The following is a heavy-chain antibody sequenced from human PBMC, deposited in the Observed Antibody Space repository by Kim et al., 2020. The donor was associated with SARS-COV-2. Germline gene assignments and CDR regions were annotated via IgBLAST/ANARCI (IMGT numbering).Heavy chain of an antibody. CDR3: AKTEASMIVVVRDWYFDL. CDR1: GFTFSNYG. V-gene: IGHV3-30*18. CDR2: ISYDGSNQ. Sequence: GGSLRLSCAASGFTFSNYGMHWVRQAPGKGLEWVAFISYDGSNQYYAASVKGRFTISRDNSKNTLYLQMDSLRAEDTAIYYCAKTEASMIVVVRDWYFDLWGRGTLVTVSS. D-gene: IGHD3-22*01. J-gene: IGHJ2*01.